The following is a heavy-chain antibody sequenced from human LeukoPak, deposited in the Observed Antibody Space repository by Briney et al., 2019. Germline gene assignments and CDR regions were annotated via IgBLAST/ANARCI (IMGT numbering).Heavy chain of an antibody. Sequence: GASVKVSCKASGYTFTSYGISWVRQAPGQGLEWMGWISVHNGNTNQAQELHDRITMTVDTSTNTAYMELRSLRSDDTAVYYCAREWVVQYYFDYWGQGTLVTVSS. J-gene: IGHJ4*02. V-gene: IGHV1-18*01. CDR3: AREWVVQYYFDY. CDR2: ISVHNGNT. CDR1: GYTFTSYG. D-gene: IGHD2-15*01.